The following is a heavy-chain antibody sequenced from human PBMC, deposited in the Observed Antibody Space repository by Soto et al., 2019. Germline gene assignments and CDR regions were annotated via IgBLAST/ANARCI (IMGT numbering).Heavy chain of an antibody. CDR2: ITSRGDTQ. CDR1: GFTFSTLE. D-gene: IGHD2-8*01. V-gene: IGHV3-48*03. J-gene: IGHJ4*02. Sequence: HPGGSLRLSCAASGFTFSTLEMNRVRQAPGKGLEWVSYITSRGDTQYYADSVKGRFTISRDNARNSLYLQMNSLRREDTAVYYCATTLPYCRNGVCHRDWGQGTQVTVSS. CDR3: ATTLPYCRNGVCHRD.